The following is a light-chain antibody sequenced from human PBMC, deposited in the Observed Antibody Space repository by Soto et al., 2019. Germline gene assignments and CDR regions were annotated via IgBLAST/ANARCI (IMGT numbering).Light chain of an antibody. V-gene: IGKV3D-15*01. CDR3: QHYNSYSAA. CDR2: DAS. CDR1: QSVSSY. J-gene: IGKJ1*01. Sequence: EVLMTQSPATLSVSPGERATLSCRASQSVSSYLAWYQQKPGQAPRLLIYDASNRATGIPARFSGSGSGTEFTLTISSLQPDDFATYYCQHYNSYSAAFGQGTKVDI.